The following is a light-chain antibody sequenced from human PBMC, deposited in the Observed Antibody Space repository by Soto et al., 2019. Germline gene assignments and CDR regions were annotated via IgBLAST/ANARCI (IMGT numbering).Light chain of an antibody. J-gene: IGKJ5*01. CDR3: QKYNSALT. V-gene: IGKV1-27*01. Sequence: DIQMTQSPSSLSASVGDRVTITCRASQDISNYLAWYQQKPGRVPQLLIYTASTLQSGVPSRFSGSGSGTDFTLTISSLQPGDVATYYCQKYNSALTFGQGTRLEIK. CDR2: TAS. CDR1: QDISNY.